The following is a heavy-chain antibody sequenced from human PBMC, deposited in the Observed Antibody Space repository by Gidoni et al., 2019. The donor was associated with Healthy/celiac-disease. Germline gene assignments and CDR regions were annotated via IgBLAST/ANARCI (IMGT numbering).Heavy chain of an antibody. J-gene: IGHJ4*02. CDR3: ARDRSLRGYSYGLNY. D-gene: IGHD5-18*01. Sequence: QVQLVESGGGVVQPGRSLRLSWAASGFPFSSYGMHWVRQAPGKGLVWVAVIWYDGSNKYYADSVKGRFTISRDNSKNTLYLQMNSLRAEDTAVYYCARDRSLRGYSYGLNYWGQGTLVTVSS. V-gene: IGHV3-33*01. CDR2: IWYDGSNK. CDR1: GFPFSSYG.